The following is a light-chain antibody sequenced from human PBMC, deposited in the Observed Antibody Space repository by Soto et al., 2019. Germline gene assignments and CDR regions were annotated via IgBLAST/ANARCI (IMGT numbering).Light chain of an antibody. J-gene: IGLJ2*01. CDR2: EVS. CDR3: SSYTSSSTGGL. Sequence: QSALTQPASVSGSPGQSITISCSGTSSDVGGYDHVSWYQHHPGEAPKLMIYEVSYRPSGVSTRFSGSKSGNTASLTISGLQAEDEGDYYCSSYTSSSTGGLFGGGTKLTVL. V-gene: IGLV2-14*01. CDR1: SSDVGGYDH.